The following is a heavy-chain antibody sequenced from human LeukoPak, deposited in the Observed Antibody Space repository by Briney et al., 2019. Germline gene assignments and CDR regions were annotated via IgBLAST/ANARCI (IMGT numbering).Heavy chain of an antibody. V-gene: IGHV3-15*01. CDR2: IKSKTDGWTT. D-gene: IGHD6-13*01. Sequence: PGGSLRLSCAASGFTFSNARMSWVRQAPGKGLEWVGRIKSKTDGWTTDYAAPVKGRFTISRDDSKNTLFLQMNSLKTEDTAVYYCTSTYTRSSWYLKYNWFDPWGQGTRVTVSS. J-gene: IGHJ5*02. CDR1: GFTFSNAR. CDR3: TSTYTRSSWYLKYNWFDP.